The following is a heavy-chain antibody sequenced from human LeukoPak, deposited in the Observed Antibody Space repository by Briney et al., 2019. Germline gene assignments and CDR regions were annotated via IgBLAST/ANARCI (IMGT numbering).Heavy chain of an antibody. CDR3: ARDERFCNGDIHYTDLGY. CDR1: GYTFTGYY. J-gene: IGHJ4*02. D-gene: IGHD2-15*01. CDR2: INPNTGDT. V-gene: IGHV1-2*02. Sequence: GASVKVSCKASGYTFTGYYLFWVRQAPGQGLEWMGWINPNTGDTRYGQKFQGRVTLTRDTSIRTTYMELSSLRSDDTAVYYCARDERFCNGDIHYTDLGYWGQGTLVTVSS.